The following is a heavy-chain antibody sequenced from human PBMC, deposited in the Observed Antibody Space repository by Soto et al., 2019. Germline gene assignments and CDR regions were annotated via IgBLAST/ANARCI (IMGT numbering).Heavy chain of an antibody. D-gene: IGHD3-16*01. V-gene: IGHV3-11*05. J-gene: IGHJ5*02. CDR3: ARLMITFGGVNP. Sequence: QVQLVESGGGLVKPGVSLRLSCAASGFTFSDYYMSWIRQAPGKGLEWVSYISSSSSYTNYADSVKGRFTISRDNAKNSLYLQMTSLRAEDTAVYYCARLMITFGGVNPWGQGTLVTVSS. CDR1: GFTFSDYY. CDR2: ISSSSSYT.